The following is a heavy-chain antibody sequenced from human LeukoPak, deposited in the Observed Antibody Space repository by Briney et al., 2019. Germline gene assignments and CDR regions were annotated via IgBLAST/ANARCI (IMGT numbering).Heavy chain of an antibody. V-gene: IGHV1-3*01. CDR1: GYTFTSYA. D-gene: IGHD6-13*01. CDR3: ARAATGIAAADHY. CDR2: INAGNGNT. J-gene: IGHJ4*02. Sequence: ASVKVSCKASGYTFTSYAMHWVRQAPGQRLEWMGWINAGNGNTKYSQKFQGRVTITRDTSASTAYMELSSLRSDDTAVYYCARAATGIAAADHYWGQGTLVTVSS.